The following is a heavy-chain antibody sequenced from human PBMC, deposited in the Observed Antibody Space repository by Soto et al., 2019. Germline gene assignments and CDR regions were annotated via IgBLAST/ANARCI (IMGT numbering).Heavy chain of an antibody. D-gene: IGHD1-7*01. CDR3: ARAGSETGTTDY. J-gene: IGHJ4*02. Sequence: PGGSLRLSCAASGFTFTRYSMNWVRQAPGKGLEWVSSISSTTNYIYYADSMKGRFTVSRDNAKNSVYLEMNSLSAEDTALYYCARAGSETGTTDYWGQGTLVTVSS. CDR2: ISSTTNYI. CDR1: GFTFTRYS. V-gene: IGHV3-21*01.